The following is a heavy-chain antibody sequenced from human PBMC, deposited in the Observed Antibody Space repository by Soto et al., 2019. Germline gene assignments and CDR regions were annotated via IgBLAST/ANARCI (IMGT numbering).Heavy chain of an antibody. CDR1: GGTFSSYA. CDR2: IIPIFGTA. D-gene: IGHD2-15*01. CDR3: ARESRYCSGGSCYFLPGIDY. Sequence: QVQLVQSGAEVKKPGSSVKVSCKASGGTFSSYAISWVRQAPGQGLEWMGGIIPIFGTANYAQKFQGSVTITAHESTSTAYMELSSLRSEDTAVYYCARESRYCSGGSCYFLPGIDYWGQGTLVTVSS. V-gene: IGHV1-69*12. J-gene: IGHJ4*02.